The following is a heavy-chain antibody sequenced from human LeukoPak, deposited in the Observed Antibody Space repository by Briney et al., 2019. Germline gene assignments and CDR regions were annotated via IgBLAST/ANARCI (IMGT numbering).Heavy chain of an antibody. J-gene: IGHJ5*02. CDR1: GGNLSSYP. CDR2: IIPVVGLI. D-gene: IGHD5-12*01. CDR3: ARPSVAWFDP. Sequence: ASVKVSCKASGGNLSSYPISWVRQAPGQGLEWMGRIIPVVGLINYAQKFQGRVTLTADMSTTTVYMELNSLTSDDTAVYYCARPSVAWFDPWGQGTLVTVSS. V-gene: IGHV1-69*02.